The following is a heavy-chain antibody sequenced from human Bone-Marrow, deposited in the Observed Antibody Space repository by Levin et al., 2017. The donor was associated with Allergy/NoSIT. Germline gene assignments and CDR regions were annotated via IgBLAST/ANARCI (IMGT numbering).Heavy chain of an antibody. CDR1: GYSFISYW. V-gene: IGHV5-51*01. CDR2: VYPADSDA. CDR3: AKIDSHSGYGMNV. J-gene: IGHJ6*02. Sequence: PEASVKVSCQGSGYSFISYWIAWVRQMPGKGLEWMGSVYPADSDATYNPSFLGQVSLSVDKSLKTAYLQWSRLKPSDTAMYYCAKIDSHSGYGMNVWGQGTTVTVSS. D-gene: IGHD2-15*01.